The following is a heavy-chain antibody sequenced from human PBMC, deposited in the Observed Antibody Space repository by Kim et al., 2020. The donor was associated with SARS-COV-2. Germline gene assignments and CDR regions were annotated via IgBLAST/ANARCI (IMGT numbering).Heavy chain of an antibody. Sequence: GYGTYVKDRVTIPRDNAKSSLYLQMNSLRAEDTALYHCAGYSGYDRFIFDYWGQGTLVTVSS. V-gene: IGHV3-20*01. D-gene: IGHD5-12*01. CDR3: AGYSGYDRFIFDY. J-gene: IGHJ4*02.